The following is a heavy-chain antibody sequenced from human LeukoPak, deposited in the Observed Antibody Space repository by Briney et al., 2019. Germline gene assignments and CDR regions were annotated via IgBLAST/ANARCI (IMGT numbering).Heavy chain of an antibody. CDR3: ARSVAALNWFDP. CDR1: GGSISSGGYS. V-gene: IGHV4-30-2*01. CDR2: IYHSGST. Sequence: SQTLSLTCAVSGGSISSGGYSWSWIRQPPGKGLEWIGYIYHSGSTHYNPSLKSRVTISVDRSKNQFSLKLSSVTAADTAVYYCARSVAALNWFDPWGQGTLVTVSS. D-gene: IGHD6-6*01. J-gene: IGHJ5*02.